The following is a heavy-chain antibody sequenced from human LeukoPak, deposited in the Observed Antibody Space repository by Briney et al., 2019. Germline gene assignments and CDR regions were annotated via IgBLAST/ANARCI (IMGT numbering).Heavy chain of an antibody. D-gene: IGHD5-18*01. J-gene: IGHJ4*02. CDR3: AKSHGYSYGFDY. CDR2: ISYDASNK. CDR1: GFTFSRYG. Sequence: QPGRSLRLSCAASGFTFSRYGMHWVRQTPGKGLEWVAVISYDASNKYYADSVKGRFTISRDNSKNTLYLQMNSLRAEDTAVYYCAKSHGYSYGFDYWGQGTLVTVSS. V-gene: IGHV3-30*18.